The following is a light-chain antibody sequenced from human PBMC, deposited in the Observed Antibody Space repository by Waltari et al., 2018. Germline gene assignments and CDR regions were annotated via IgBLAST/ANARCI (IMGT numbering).Light chain of an antibody. V-gene: IGKV2-28*01. Sequence: EIVMTQSPLSLPVTPGEPASISCSSSQSLLYSNGNNYLDWYLQKPGQSPRLLIYLGSSRASGVPDRFSGSGSCTDFTLKISIVEAEDVGVYFCMQSLQALRTYGQGTRLDIK. CDR2: LGS. CDR1: QSLLYSNGNNY. CDR3: MQSLQALRT. J-gene: IGKJ2*01.